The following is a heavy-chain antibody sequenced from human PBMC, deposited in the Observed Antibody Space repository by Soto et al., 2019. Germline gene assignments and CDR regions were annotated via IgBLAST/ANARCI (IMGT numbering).Heavy chain of an antibody. CDR1: SGSIDTTNL. J-gene: IGHJ6*02. CDR3: ARRTWGMDV. V-gene: IGHV4-4*02. CDR2: IFHSGNT. Sequence: SETQSLTCAVSSGSIDTTNLWSWVRQPPGKGLEWIGEIFHSGNTYYNPSLASRVTISVDTSKNQFSLNLRSVTAADTAVYYCARRTWGMDVWGQGTTVTVSS. D-gene: IGHD2-8*01.